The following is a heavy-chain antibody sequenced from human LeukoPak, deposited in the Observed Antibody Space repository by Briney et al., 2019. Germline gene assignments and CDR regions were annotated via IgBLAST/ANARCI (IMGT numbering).Heavy chain of an antibody. Sequence: SETLSLTCTVSGGSISSSSYYWGWIRQPPGKGLEWIGSNYYSGSTYYNPSLKSRVTISVDTSKNQFSLKLSSVTAADTAVYYCARHPYRDYYYYYYMDVWGKGTTVTVSS. D-gene: IGHD1-14*01. CDR1: GGSISSSSYY. CDR2: NYYSGST. V-gene: IGHV4-39*01. CDR3: ARHPYRDYYYYYYMDV. J-gene: IGHJ6*03.